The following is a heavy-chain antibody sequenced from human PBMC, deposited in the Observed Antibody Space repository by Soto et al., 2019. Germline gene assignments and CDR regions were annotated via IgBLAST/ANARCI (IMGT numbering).Heavy chain of an antibody. D-gene: IGHD3-10*01. V-gene: IGHV3-30*18. CDR2: ISYDGSNK. CDR1: GFTFSSYG. J-gene: IGHJ6*02. Sequence: GGSLRLSCAASGFTFSSYGMHWVRQAPGKGLEWVAVISYDGSNKYYADSVKGRFTISRDNSKNTLYLQMSSLRAEDTAVYYCAKDRGTMVRGVIIAPAPYYYGMDVWGQGTTVTVSS. CDR3: AKDRGTMVRGVIIAPAPYYYGMDV.